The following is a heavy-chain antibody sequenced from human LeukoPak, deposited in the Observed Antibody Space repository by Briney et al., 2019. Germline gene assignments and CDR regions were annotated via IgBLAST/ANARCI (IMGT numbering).Heavy chain of an antibody. J-gene: IGHJ4*02. V-gene: IGHV4-59*08. Sequence: SETLSLTCTVSGGSISSYYWSWIRQPPGKGLEWIGYIYYSGSTNYNPSLKSRVTISVDTSKNQFSLKLSSVTAADTAVYYCARHDNEKSGYEIDYWGQGTLVTVSS. CDR3: ARHDNEKSGYEIDY. CDR1: GGSISSYY. D-gene: IGHD5-12*01. CDR2: IYYSGST.